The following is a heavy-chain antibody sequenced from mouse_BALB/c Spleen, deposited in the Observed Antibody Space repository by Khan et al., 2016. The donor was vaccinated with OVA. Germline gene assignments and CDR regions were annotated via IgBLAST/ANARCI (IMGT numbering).Heavy chain of an antibody. CDR3: ARNYDYDEGLAY. J-gene: IGHJ3*01. CDR1: GFSLTSYG. Sequence: QVQLKQSGPGLVQPSQSLSITCTVSGFSLTSYGVHWVRQSPGKGLEWLGVIWSVGSTDYNAAFISRLNISKANSKSQAFFKMNSLQANDTAIYYCARNYDYDEGLAYWGQGTLVTVSA. V-gene: IGHV2-2*02. D-gene: IGHD2-4*01. CDR2: IWSVGST.